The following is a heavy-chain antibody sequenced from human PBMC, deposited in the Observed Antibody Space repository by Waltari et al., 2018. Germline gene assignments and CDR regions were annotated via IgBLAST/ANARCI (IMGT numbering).Heavy chain of an antibody. CDR1: GLNLTPHV. Sequence: EVQLVESGGGLVQSGGARSSSGAPSGLNLTPHVVHGVRQAPGQGLEWGPRLQSNGGETNYADSVKGRFSISRDNARSTLYLQMNSLRVEDTAVYFCARGWLEGARELVGLDTWGQGTMVTVSS. D-gene: IGHD1-26*01. CDR2: LQSNGGET. CDR3: ARGWLEGARELVGLDT. V-gene: IGHV3-74*01. J-gene: IGHJ3*02.